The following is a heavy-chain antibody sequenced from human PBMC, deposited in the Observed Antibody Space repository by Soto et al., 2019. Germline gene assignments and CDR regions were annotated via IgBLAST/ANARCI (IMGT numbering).Heavy chain of an antibody. CDR3: ARDPTFGEGVYGDYTYGMDV. CDR2: IIPIFGTA. Sequence: QVQLVQSGAEVRKPGSSVRVSCKASGGSFNRHTISWVRQAPGQGLEWMGGIIPIFGTANHAQKFQGRVTITADESTSTAYMELSSLRSEDTAVYYCARDPTFGEGVYGDYTYGMDVWGQGTTVTVSS. J-gene: IGHJ6*02. V-gene: IGHV1-69*01. D-gene: IGHD4-17*01. CDR1: GGSFNRHT.